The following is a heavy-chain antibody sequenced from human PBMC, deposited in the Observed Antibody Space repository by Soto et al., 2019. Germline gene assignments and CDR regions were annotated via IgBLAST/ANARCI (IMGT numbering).Heavy chain of an antibody. D-gene: IGHD3-22*01. CDR3: EKDYVSSGYYWVVDY. Sequence: GGSLRLSCAASGFTFSSYAMSWVRQAPGKGLEWVSAISGSGGSTYYADSVKGRFTISRDNSKNTLYLQMNSLRAEDTAVYYCEKDYVSSGYYWVVDYWGQGTLVTVSS. V-gene: IGHV3-23*01. J-gene: IGHJ4*02. CDR2: ISGSGGST. CDR1: GFTFSSYA.